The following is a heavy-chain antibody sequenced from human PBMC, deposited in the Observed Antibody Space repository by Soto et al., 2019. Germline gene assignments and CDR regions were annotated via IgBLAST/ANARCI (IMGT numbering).Heavy chain of an antibody. Sequence: EVQLVESGGGLVQPGGSLRLSCAASGFTLSNFWMHWVRQVPGKGLVWVSRINSDGSITNYADAVKGRFTISRDNVKNTLYLQMNSLRAEDTAVYYCVRYPRSVGGSYRPDYWGQGTLVTVSS. CDR2: INSDGSIT. J-gene: IGHJ4*02. CDR3: VRYPRSVGGSYRPDY. V-gene: IGHV3-74*01. D-gene: IGHD3-16*02. CDR1: GFTLSNFW.